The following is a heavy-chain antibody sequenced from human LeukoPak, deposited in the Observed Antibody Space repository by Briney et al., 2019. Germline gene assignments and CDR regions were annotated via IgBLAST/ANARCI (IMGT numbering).Heavy chain of an antibody. CDR3: AREKLDYYDSSGYFRKNAFDI. D-gene: IGHD3-22*01. V-gene: IGHV1-2*02. CDR2: INPNSGGT. J-gene: IGHJ3*02. Sequence: GASVKVSCKASGYTFTSYGISWVRQAPGQGLEWMGWINPNSGGTNYAQKFQGRVTMTRDTSISTAYMELSRLRSDDTAVYYCAREKLDYYDSSGYFRKNAFDIWGQGTMVTVSS. CDR1: GYTFTSYG.